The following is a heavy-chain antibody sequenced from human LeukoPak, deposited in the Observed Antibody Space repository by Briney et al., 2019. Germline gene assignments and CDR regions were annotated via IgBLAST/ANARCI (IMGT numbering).Heavy chain of an antibody. Sequence: SETLSLTCTVYGGSFTDYFWTWIRQPPGKGLEWIGEINHSGSTNYNPSLKSRVTISVDTSKNQFSLKLSSVTAADTAVYYCAIIPLTADIVVVPAGDYWGQGTLVTVSS. CDR1: GGSFTDYF. J-gene: IGHJ4*02. CDR2: INHSGST. D-gene: IGHD2-2*01. V-gene: IGHV4-34*01. CDR3: AIIPLTADIVVVPAGDY.